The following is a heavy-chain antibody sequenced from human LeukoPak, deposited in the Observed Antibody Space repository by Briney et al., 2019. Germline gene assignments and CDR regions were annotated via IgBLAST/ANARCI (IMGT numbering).Heavy chain of an antibody. CDR3: TKRRPTGSVTVDEY. CDR1: GFTFSSFT. D-gene: IGHD2-21*02. CDR2: VNYNSANK. V-gene: IGHV3-23*01. Sequence: GGSLRLSCTTSGFTFSSFTMSWVRQTPEKGLEWVATVNYNSANKWHADSVKGRFTISRDNSRNTLYLQMHSLRVDDTALYYCTKRRPTGSVTVDEYWGQGALVTVSS. J-gene: IGHJ4*02.